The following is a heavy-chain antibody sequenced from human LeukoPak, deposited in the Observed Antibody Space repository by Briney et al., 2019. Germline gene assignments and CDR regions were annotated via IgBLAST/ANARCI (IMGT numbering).Heavy chain of an antibody. CDR2: IYYSGST. V-gene: IGHV4-59*01. Sequence: SETLSLTCSVSGGSMSSYYWSWIRQPPGKGLEWIGYIYYSGSTNYNPSLKSRVTISVDTSKNQFSLNLSSVTAADTAVYYCARGLTIYDILTAYYTFPYFDYWGRGTLVTVSS. J-gene: IGHJ4*02. CDR1: GGSMSSYY. D-gene: IGHD3-9*01. CDR3: ARGLTIYDILTAYYTFPYFDY.